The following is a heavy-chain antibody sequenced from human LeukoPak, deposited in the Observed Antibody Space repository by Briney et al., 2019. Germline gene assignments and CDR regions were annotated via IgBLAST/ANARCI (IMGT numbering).Heavy chain of an antibody. CDR3: ARENYYDSSGPSMGFDY. Sequence: VKVSCKASGGTFSSYAISWVRQAPGQGLEWMGGIIPIFGTANYAQKFQGRVTITADESTSTAYMELSSLRSEDTAVYYCARENYYDSSGPSMGFDYWGQGTLVTVSS. V-gene: IGHV1-69*13. CDR1: GGTFSSYA. J-gene: IGHJ4*02. CDR2: IIPIFGTA. D-gene: IGHD3-22*01.